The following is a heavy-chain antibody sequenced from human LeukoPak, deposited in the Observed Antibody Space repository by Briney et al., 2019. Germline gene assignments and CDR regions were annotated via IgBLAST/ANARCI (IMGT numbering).Heavy chain of an antibody. CDR2: ITVDSKYK. CDR1: GFTFSSYS. Sequence: GGSLRLSCAASGFTFSSYSMNWLRQAPGRGLEWVSSITVDSKYKYYADSVKGRFTISRDNAKVSLYLQMSSLRAEDTAVYYCARDHNWGSDYWGQGTLVTVSS. CDR3: ARDHNWGSDY. V-gene: IGHV3-21*01. D-gene: IGHD7-27*01. J-gene: IGHJ4*02.